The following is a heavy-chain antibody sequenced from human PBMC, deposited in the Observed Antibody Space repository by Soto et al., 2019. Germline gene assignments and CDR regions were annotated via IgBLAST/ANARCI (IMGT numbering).Heavy chain of an antibody. V-gene: IGHV5-51*01. Sequence: PGESLKISCKGSGYSFTNYWIAWVRQMPGKGLEWMGVIYPGDSDTRYRPSFRGQVSISADKSISTAYLQWSSLKASDTAMYYCARPPRDGHGPEAFYFDSWGQGTLVTVPQ. CDR3: ARPPRDGHGPEAFYFDS. CDR1: GYSFTNYW. CDR2: IYPGDSDT. J-gene: IGHJ4*02.